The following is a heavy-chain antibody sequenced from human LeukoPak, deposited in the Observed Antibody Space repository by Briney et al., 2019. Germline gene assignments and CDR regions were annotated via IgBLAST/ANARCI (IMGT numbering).Heavy chain of an antibody. V-gene: IGHV3-30*02. CDR1: GFTFSGSG. D-gene: IGHD2-2*01. Sequence: PGGSLRLSCAASGFTFSGSGMHWVRQAPGKGLEWVAFIRYDGSDKYYADSVKGRFTISRDNFKNTLYLQMNSLRAEDTAVYYCAKDPHLGYCSSTSCYGVAFHIWGQGTMVTVSS. J-gene: IGHJ3*02. CDR3: AKDPHLGYCSSTSCYGVAFHI. CDR2: IRYDGSDK.